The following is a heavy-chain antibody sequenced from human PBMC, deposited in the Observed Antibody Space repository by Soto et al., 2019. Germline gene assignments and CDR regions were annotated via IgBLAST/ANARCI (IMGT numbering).Heavy chain of an antibody. D-gene: IGHD2-2*01. CDR1: GFTFSNYA. CDR2: ISYDGSNK. V-gene: IGHV3-30-3*01. CDR3: GRCTSTSCHLGSDY. J-gene: IGHJ4*02. Sequence: QVQLVESGGGVVQPGRSLRLSCAASGFTFSNYAMNWVRQAPGKGLEWVALISYDGSNKYYADSVKGRFTISRDSSKNTLYLQMNSLRAADTAVYYCGRCTSTSCHLGSDYWGQGTLVPVSS.